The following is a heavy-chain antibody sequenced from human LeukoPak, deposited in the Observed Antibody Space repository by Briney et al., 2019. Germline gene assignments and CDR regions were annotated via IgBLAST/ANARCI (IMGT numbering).Heavy chain of an antibody. V-gene: IGHV5-51*01. D-gene: IGHD6-6*01. CDR1: GYSFTNYW. CDR2: IYPSDSDT. CDR3: ARRVDSNSSGSDY. Sequence: GESLKISCKGSGYSFTNYWIAWVRQMPGKGLEWMGIIYPSDSDTRYSPSFQGQVTISVDESINTAYLQWSSLKAADTTMYYCARRVDSNSSGSDYWGQGTLVTVSS. J-gene: IGHJ4*02.